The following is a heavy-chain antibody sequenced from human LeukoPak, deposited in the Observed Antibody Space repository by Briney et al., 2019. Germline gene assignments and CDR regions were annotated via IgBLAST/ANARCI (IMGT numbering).Heavy chain of an antibody. CDR3: ARVPIFGVVIEYNWFDP. J-gene: IGHJ5*02. V-gene: IGHV3-48*03. Sequence: GGSLRLSCAASGVTFSSYEMNWVRQAPGKGLEWVSYISSSGSTIYYADSVKGRFTISRDNAKSSLYLQMNSLRAEDTAVYYCARVPIFGVVIEYNWFDPWGQGTLVTVSS. CDR2: ISSSGSTI. D-gene: IGHD3-3*01. CDR1: GVTFSSYE.